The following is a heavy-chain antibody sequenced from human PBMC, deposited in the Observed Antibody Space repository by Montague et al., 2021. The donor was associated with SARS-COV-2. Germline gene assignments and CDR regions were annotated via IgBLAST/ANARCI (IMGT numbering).Heavy chain of an antibody. D-gene: IGHD3-22*01. CDR3: ARPGRDRSAWNPWDWFDP. Sequence: SETLSLTCTVSGGSITGSSYYWAWVRRSPGKGLEWLGSIFYSSSTYDNPSLKSRVTMSLDTSKNQFSLNLTSVTAADTAVYYCARPGRDRSAWNPWDWFDPWGQGIPVTVSS. CDR2: IFYSSST. J-gene: IGHJ5*02. V-gene: IGHV4-39*07. CDR1: GGSITGSSYY.